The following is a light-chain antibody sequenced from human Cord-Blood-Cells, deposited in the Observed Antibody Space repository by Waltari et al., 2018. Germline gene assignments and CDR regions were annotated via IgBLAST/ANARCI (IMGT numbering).Light chain of an antibody. CDR1: QSISSS. CDR3: QQSYSTLGT. J-gene: IGKJ1*01. CDR2: AAS. V-gene: IGKV1-39*01. Sequence: DIQMTQSTSSLSASAVDRVTITCRASQSISSSLNWYQQNPGKAPNLLIYAASSLQSGVPSRFSGSGSGTDFTLTISSLQPEDFATYYCQQSYSTLGTFGQGTKVEIK.